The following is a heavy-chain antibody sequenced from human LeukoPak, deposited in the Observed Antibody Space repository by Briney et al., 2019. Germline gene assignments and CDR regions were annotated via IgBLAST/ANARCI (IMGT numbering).Heavy chain of an antibody. D-gene: IGHD3-16*01. CDR3: AREVPELRFRFGGYGY. CDR2: INHSGST. CDR1: GGSFSGYY. V-gene: IGHV4-34*01. J-gene: IGHJ4*02. Sequence: PSETLSLTCAVYGGSFSGYYWSWIRQPPGKGLEWTGEINHSGSTNYNPSLKSRVTISVDTSKNQFSLKLSSVTAADTAVYYCAREVPELRFRFGGYGYWGQRTLVTVSS.